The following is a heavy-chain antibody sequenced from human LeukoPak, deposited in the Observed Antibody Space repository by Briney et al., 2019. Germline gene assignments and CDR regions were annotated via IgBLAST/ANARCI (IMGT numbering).Heavy chain of an antibody. D-gene: IGHD2-2*01. V-gene: IGHV3-21*01. CDR3: ARRGLVPAFDI. CDR1: GFTFSSYS. J-gene: IGHJ3*02. CDR2: ITTTFYT. Sequence: PGGSLRLSCAASGFTFSSYSFNWVRQLPGKGLEWVSSITTTFYTYYTDSVKGRFTISRDNAKNSLYLQMSSLRAEDTAVYYCARRGLVPAFDIWGQGTMVTV.